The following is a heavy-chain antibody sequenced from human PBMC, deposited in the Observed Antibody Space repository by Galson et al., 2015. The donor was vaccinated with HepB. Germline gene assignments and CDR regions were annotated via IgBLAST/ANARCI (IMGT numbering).Heavy chain of an antibody. Sequence: SVKVSCKASGYTFTSYYMHWVRQAPGQGLEWMGIINPSGGSTSYAQKFQGRVTMTRDTSTSTAYMELSSLRSEDTAVYYCATKSRTAMATSDYYYYYMDVWGKGTTVTVSS. CDR1: GYTFTSYY. D-gene: IGHD5-18*01. CDR3: ATKSRTAMATSDYYYYYMDV. CDR2: INPSGGST. V-gene: IGHV1-46*01. J-gene: IGHJ6*03.